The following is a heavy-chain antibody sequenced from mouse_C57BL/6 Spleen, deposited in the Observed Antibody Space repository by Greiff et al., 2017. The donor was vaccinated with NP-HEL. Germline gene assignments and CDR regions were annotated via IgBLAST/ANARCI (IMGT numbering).Heavy chain of an antibody. CDR3: ARGVYYGNYDWYFDV. J-gene: IGHJ1*03. CDR1: GFTFSDYG. Sequence: EVQLVESGGGLVKPGGSLKLSCAASGFTFSDYGMHWVRQAPEKGLEWVAYISSGSSTIYYADTVKGRFTISRDNAKNTLFLQMTSLRSEDTAMYYCARGVYYGNYDWYFDVWGTGTTVTVSS. CDR2: ISSGSSTI. V-gene: IGHV5-17*01. D-gene: IGHD2-1*01.